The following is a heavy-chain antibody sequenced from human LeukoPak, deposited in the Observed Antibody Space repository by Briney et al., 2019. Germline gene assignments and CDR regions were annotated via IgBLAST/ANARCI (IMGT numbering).Heavy chain of an antibody. D-gene: IGHD6-13*01. J-gene: IGHJ4*02. CDR2: ISSSGSTI. V-gene: IGHV3-11*01. CDR3: ARRQTYRTSSSWYPIFY. Sequence: PGGSLRLSCAASGFTFSDYYMSWIRQAPGKGLEWVSYISSSGSTIYYADSVKGRFTISRDNAKNSLYLQMNSLRAEDTAVYYCARRQTYRTSSSWYPIFYWGQGTLVTVSS. CDR1: GFTFSDYY.